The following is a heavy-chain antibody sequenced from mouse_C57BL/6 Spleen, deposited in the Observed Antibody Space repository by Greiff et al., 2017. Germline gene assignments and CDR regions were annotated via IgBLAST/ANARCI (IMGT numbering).Heavy chain of an antibody. J-gene: IGHJ1*03. CDR3: ARGSNPWYFDV. D-gene: IGHD2-5*01. V-gene: IGHV1-59*01. CDR2: IDPSDSYT. Sequence: QVQLQQPGAELVRPGTSVKLSCKASGYTFTSYWMHWVKQRPGQGLEWIGVIDPSDSYTNYNQKFKGKATLTVDTSSSTAYMQLSSLTSEDSAVYCCARGSNPWYFDVWGTGTTVTVSS. CDR1: GYTFTSYW.